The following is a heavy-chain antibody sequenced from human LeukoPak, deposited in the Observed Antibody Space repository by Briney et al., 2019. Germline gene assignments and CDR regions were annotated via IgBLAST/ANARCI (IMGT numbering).Heavy chain of an antibody. CDR2: IYYSGST. D-gene: IGHD4-23*01. CDR1: GFTFSSYSMN. V-gene: IGHV4-39*01. CDR3: ARQGYGGNFDY. Sequence: GSLRLSCAASGFTFSSYSMNWVRQPPGKGLEWIGSIYYSGSTYYNPSLKSRVTISVDTSKNQFSLKLSSVTAADTAVYYCARQGYGGNFDYWGQGTLVTVSS. J-gene: IGHJ4*02.